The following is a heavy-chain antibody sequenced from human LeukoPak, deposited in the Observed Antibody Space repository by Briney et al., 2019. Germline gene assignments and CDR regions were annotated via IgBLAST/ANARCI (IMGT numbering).Heavy chain of an antibody. CDR1: GYTFTSYG. D-gene: IGHD6-19*01. J-gene: IGHJ4*02. V-gene: IGHV1-18*01. CDR2: ISAYNGNT. CDR3: ARDENSSGWYRASFDY. Sequence: GDPVNVSCKATGYTFTSYGISWVRQPPGQGLEWMGWISAYNGNTNYAQKLQGRVTMTTDTSTSTAYMELRSLRSDDTAVYYCARDENSSGWYRASFDYWGQGTLGTGSS.